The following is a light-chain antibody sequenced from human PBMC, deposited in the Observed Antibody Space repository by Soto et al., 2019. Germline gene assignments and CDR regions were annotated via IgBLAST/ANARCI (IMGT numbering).Light chain of an antibody. V-gene: IGKV3-20*01. J-gene: IGKJ1*01. CDR3: QQCGSSSS. Sequence: EIVLTQSPGPLSLSPGERATLSCRASQSVSSSYLAWYQQKPGQAPRRLIYETSSRAPGIPDRFRGSGSGTDFPLAISRLEPEDFAVYYCQQCGSSSSFGQGTKVELK. CDR1: QSVSSSY. CDR2: ETS.